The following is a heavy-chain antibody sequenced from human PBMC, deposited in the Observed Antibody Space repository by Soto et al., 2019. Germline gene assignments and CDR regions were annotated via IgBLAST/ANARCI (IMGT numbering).Heavy chain of an antibody. CDR1: GFTFSSYW. CDR2: IKEDGNEK. Sequence: LRLSCAASGFTFSSYWMNWVRQAPGKGLEWVANIKEDGNEKYYVDSVKGRFTISRDNAKNLLHLQMNSLRAEDTAVYYCARRPTVTGSWSAFDIWGQGTMVTVSS. V-gene: IGHV3-7*01. J-gene: IGHJ3*02. CDR3: ARRPTVTGSWSAFDI. D-gene: IGHD4-17*01.